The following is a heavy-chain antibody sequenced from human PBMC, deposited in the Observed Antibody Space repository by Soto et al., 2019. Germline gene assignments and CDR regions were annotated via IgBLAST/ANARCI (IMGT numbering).Heavy chain of an antibody. CDR3: AKDLSSSNWYYFDS. J-gene: IGHJ4*02. CDR1: GFTFDDYA. Sequence: EVQLVESGGGLVQPGRSLRLSCAASGFTFDDYAIHWVRQAPGKGLEWVSGISWNSGSIGYADSVKGRFTISRDNAKNSLYLQMNSLRVEDTALYYCAKDLSSSNWYYFDSWGQGTLVTVSS. D-gene: IGHD6-13*01. CDR2: ISWNSGSI. V-gene: IGHV3-9*01.